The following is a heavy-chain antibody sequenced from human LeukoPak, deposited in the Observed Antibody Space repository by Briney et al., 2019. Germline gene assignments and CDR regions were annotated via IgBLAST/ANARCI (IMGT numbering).Heavy chain of an antibody. Sequence: ASVKVSCKASGYTFTSYDINWVRQATGQGLEWMGWMNPNSGNTGYAQKFQGRVTMTRNTSISTAYMELSSLRSEDTAVYYCATDHVGNYYFDYWGQGTLVTVSS. CDR1: GYTFTSYD. J-gene: IGHJ4*02. CDR2: MNPNSGNT. CDR3: ATDHVGNYYFDY. D-gene: IGHD4-23*01. V-gene: IGHV1-8*01.